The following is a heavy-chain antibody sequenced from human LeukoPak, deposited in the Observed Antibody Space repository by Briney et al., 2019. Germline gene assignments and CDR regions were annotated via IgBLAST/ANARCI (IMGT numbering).Heavy chain of an antibody. CDR2: ISDNGGAT. J-gene: IGHJ4*02. CDR3: AKRTLPWEFIAVADNYFDY. Sequence: PGGSLRLSCAASGFTFSSFDMSWVRQAPGKGLEWVSSISDNGGATYYAYSVKGRFTISRDNSKNTLYLQMNSLRAEDTAVYYCAKRTLPWEFIAVADNYFDYWGQGTLVTVSS. V-gene: IGHV3-23*01. CDR1: GFTFSSFD. D-gene: IGHD6-19*01.